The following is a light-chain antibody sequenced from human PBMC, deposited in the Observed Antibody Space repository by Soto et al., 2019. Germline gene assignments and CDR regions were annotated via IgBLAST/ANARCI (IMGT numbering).Light chain of an antibody. Sequence: EIVMTQSPATLSLSPGERATLSCRASQSVGKYLVWYQQKPGQAPRLLIYDASNRAPGIPAKFSGSGSGTDFPLTIGSLEPEDFVVYYCQPRGNRPPWTFGQGTKVEIK. J-gene: IGKJ1*01. CDR3: QPRGNRPPWT. CDR2: DAS. V-gene: IGKV3-11*01. CDR1: QSVGKY.